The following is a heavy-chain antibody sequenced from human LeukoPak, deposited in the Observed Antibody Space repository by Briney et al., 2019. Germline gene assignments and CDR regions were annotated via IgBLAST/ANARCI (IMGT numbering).Heavy chain of an antibody. CDR3: TRTYSSSSIDY. V-gene: IGHV4-59*01. Sequence: PSETLSLTCTVSGGSISTYYWSWIRQPPGKGLEWLGYIFYTGSTNYNPSLKSRVTMSIDTSKNQFSPKLSSVTAADTAIYYCTRTYSSSSIDYWGQGALVTVSS. J-gene: IGHJ4*02. CDR1: GGSISTYY. CDR2: IFYTGST. D-gene: IGHD6-6*01.